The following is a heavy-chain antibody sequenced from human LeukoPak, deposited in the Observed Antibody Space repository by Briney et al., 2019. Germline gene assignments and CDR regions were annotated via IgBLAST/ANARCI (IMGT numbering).Heavy chain of an antibody. Sequence: GGSLRLSCAASGITFTNAWMSWVRQAPGKGLEWVGRIKSKTDGVTTDYAAPVKGRFTISRDDSRNTLYLQMNSLQTEDTAVYYCTTIHYGDCGEDSFDIWGQGTMVTVSS. J-gene: IGHJ3*02. CDR1: GITFTNAW. CDR2: IKSKTDGVTT. CDR3: TTIHYGDCGEDSFDI. D-gene: IGHD4-17*01. V-gene: IGHV3-15*01.